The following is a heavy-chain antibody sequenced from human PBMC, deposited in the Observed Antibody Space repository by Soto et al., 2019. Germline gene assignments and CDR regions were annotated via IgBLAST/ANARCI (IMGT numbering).Heavy chain of an antibody. D-gene: IGHD2-15*01. Sequence: EVQLLESGGGLVQPGGSLRLSCAASGFTFTNYAMIWVRQAPGKGLEWVSGISDSGASTDHADSVRGRFTISRDNSKSTLYLQMNSLRVEDTAVYFCAKGRLSDCSGSTCPDYWGRGTLVTVSS. J-gene: IGHJ4*02. CDR3: AKGRLSDCSGSTCPDY. CDR1: GFTFTNYA. CDR2: ISDSGAST. V-gene: IGHV3-23*01.